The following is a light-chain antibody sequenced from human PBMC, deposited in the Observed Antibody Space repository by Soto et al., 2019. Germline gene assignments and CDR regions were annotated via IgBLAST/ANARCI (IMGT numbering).Light chain of an antibody. Sequence: EIVLTQSPGTLSLSPGERATLSCRASQSVSSSYLAWYQQKPGQPPRLLIYGASTRESGVPVRFSGSGSGTDFTLTISSLQAEDVAVYYCQQYYSTPYTFGQGTKLEIK. CDR2: GAS. J-gene: IGKJ2*01. CDR3: QQYYSTPYT. CDR1: QSVSSSY. V-gene: IGKV3-20*01.